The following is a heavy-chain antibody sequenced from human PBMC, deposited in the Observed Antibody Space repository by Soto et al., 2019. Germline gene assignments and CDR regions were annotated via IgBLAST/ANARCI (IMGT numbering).Heavy chain of an antibody. D-gene: IGHD3-22*01. CDR1: GGTFSSYA. J-gene: IGHJ4*02. CDR3: ASHDSSGYYDIDY. V-gene: IGHV1-69*13. CDR2: IIPIFGTA. Sequence: SVKVSCKASGGTFSSYAISWVRQAPGQGLEWMGGIIPIFGTANYAQKFQGRVTITADESTSTAYVELSSLRSEDTAVYYCASHDSSGYYDIDYWGQGTLVTVSS.